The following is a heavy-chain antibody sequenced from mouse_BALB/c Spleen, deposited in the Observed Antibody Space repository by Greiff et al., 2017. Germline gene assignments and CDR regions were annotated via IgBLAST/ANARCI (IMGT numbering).Heavy chain of an antibody. CDR2: IDPANGNT. V-gene: IGHV14-3*02. J-gene: IGHJ2*01. CDR3: ARGPPRDPFDY. Sequence: EVQLQQSGAELVKPGASVKLSCTASGFNIKDTYMHWVKQRPEQGLEWIGRIDPANGNTKYDPKFQGKATITADTSSNTAYLQLSSLTSEDTAVYYCARGPPRDPFDYWGQGTTLTVSS. CDR1: GFNIKDTY.